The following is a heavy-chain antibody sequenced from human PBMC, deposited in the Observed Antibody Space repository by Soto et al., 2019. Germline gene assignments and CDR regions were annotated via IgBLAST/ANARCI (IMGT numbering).Heavy chain of an antibody. CDR1: GFTFSSYF. V-gene: IGHV3-30*18. Sequence: PGGSLRLSCAASGFTFSSYFMHWVRQAPGKGLEWVAVISYDGSNKYYADSVKGRFTISRDNSKNTLYLQMNSLRAEDTAVYYCAKAYLGGYCSGGSCALGITFFDYWGQGTLVTVSS. J-gene: IGHJ4*02. D-gene: IGHD2-15*01. CDR3: AKAYLGGYCSGGSCALGITFFDY. CDR2: ISYDGSNK.